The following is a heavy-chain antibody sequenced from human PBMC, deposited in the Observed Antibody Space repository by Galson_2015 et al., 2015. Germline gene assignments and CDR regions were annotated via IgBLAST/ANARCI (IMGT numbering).Heavy chain of an antibody. CDR3: ARDEIAAAGTLGY. J-gene: IGHJ4*02. D-gene: IGHD6-13*01. V-gene: IGHV3-33*01. Sequence: LRLSCAASGFTFSSYGMHWVRQAPGKGLEWVAVIWYDGSNKYYADSVKGRFTISRDNSKNTLYLQMNSLRAEDTAVYYCARDEIAAAGTLGYWGQGTLVTVSS. CDR1: GFTFSSYG. CDR2: IWYDGSNK.